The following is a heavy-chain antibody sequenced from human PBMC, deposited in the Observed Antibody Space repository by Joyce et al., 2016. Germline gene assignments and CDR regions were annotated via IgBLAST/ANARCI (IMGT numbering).Heavy chain of an antibody. CDR2: ISAYSGNT. CDR1: GYTFTNYG. Sequence: QVQLVQSGGEVKKPGASVKVSCKSSGYTFTNYGISWVRQAPGQGLEGVGWISAYSGNTDDAPKFRGRVTMTTDTYTSTAYMELRSLKFDDTAVYYCARVAAVAGSGRHWGQGTLVTVSS. D-gene: IGHD6-19*01. V-gene: IGHV1-18*04. CDR3: ARVAAVAGSGRH. J-gene: IGHJ4*02.